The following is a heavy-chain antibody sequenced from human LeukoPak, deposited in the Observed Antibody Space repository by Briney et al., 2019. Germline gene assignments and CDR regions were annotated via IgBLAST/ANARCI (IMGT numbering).Heavy chain of an antibody. CDR2: VNQDGSQK. CDR3: ARNGDYDPYYYYYGMDV. V-gene: IGHV3-7*01. CDR1: GFTFSTYW. D-gene: IGHD4-17*01. J-gene: IGHJ6*02. Sequence: GGSLRLSCAASGFTFSTYWMSWVRQAPGKGLEWVANVNQDGSQKYYVDSVKGRFTISRDNAKISLYLQMNSLRAEDTAVYYCARNGDYDPYYYYYGMDVWGQGTTVTVSS.